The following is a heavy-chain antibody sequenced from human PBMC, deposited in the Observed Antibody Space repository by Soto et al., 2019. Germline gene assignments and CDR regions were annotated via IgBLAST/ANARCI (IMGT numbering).Heavy chain of an antibody. J-gene: IGHJ4*02. D-gene: IGHD3-22*01. V-gene: IGHV4-31*03. CDR2: IYSSATT. CDR3: ARGQIWYRSDLSGSFFDY. Sequence: QVQLQESGPGLVKPSQTLSLTCTVSGGSIISGGYLWSWIRQHPGKGLEWIGYIYSSATTYYNPSLKSRVTISVDTSKNHFSLILSSVTAADTAVYYCARGQIWYRSDLSGSFFDYWGQGTLVTVSS. CDR1: GGSIISGGYL.